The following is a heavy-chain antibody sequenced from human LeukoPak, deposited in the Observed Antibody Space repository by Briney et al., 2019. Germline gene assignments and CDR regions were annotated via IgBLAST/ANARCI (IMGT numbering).Heavy chain of an antibody. J-gene: IGHJ4*02. CDR2: ISAYNGNT. CDR3: ARDCPVYYDSSGYYKSGIDY. D-gene: IGHD3-22*01. V-gene: IGHV1-18*01. Sequence: ASVKVSCKASGYTFTSYGISWVRQAPGQGLEWMGWISAYNGNTNYAQKLQGRVTMTTDKSTSTAYMELSSQRSEDTAVYYCARDCPVYYDSSGYYKSGIDYWGQGTLVTVSS. CDR1: GYTFTSYG.